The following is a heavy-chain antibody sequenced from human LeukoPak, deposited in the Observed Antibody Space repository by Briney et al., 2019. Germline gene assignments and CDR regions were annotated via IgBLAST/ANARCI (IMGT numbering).Heavy chain of an antibody. V-gene: IGHV3-30*18. CDR1: GFTFSSYG. CDR2: TSSDGSNI. J-gene: IGHJ4*02. Sequence: GGSLRLSCAASGFTFSSYGMHWVRQAPGEGLEWVAVTSSDGSNIDYADSVKGRFTISRDNSKNTLYLQMNSLRTEDTAVYYCAKKAPGGLVAAPDFWGQGTLVIVSS. D-gene: IGHD2-15*01. CDR3: AKKAPGGLVAAPDF.